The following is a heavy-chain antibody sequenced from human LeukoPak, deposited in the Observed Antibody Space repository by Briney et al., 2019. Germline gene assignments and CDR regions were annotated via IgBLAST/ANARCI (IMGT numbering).Heavy chain of an antibody. Sequence: PSETLSLTCAVYGGSFSGYYWSWIRQPPGKGLEWIGEINHSGSTNYNPSLKSRVTISVDTSKNQFSLKLSSVTAADTAVYYCARGRPLLWFGGSPDYWGQGTLVTVSS. CDR1: GGSFSGYY. CDR3: ARGRPLLWFGGSPDY. D-gene: IGHD3-10*01. J-gene: IGHJ4*02. V-gene: IGHV4-34*01. CDR2: INHSGST.